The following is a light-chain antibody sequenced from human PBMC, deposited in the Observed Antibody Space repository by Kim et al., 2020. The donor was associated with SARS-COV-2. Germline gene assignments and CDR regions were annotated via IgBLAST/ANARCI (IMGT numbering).Light chain of an antibody. CDR3: QQRSSWPPT. V-gene: IGKV3-11*01. Sequence: PGDRATLSCRASHSISNSLAWYQQKPGQAPRLLIHAASNGDTDIPARFSGSGSGTDFTLTISSLEPEDVAVYFCQQRSSWPPTFGQGTRLEIK. CDR1: HSISNS. J-gene: IGKJ5*01. CDR2: AAS.